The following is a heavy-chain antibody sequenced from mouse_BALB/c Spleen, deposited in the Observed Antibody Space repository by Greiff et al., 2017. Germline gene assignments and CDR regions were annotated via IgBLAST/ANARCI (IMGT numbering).Heavy chain of an antibody. CDR2: ISTYYGDA. J-gene: IGHJ4*01. CDR3: ARFITTVVEGGNAMDY. V-gene: IGHV1S137*01. D-gene: IGHD1-1*01. Sequence: QVQLKQSGAELVRPGVSVKISCKGSGYTFTDYAMHWVKQSHAKSLEWIGVISTYYGDASYNQKFKGKATMTVDKSSSTAYMELARLTSEDSAIYYCARFITTVVEGGNAMDYWGQGTSVTVSS. CDR1: GYTFTDYA.